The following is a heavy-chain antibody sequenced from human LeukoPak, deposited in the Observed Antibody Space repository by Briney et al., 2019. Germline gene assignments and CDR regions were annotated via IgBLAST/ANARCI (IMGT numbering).Heavy chain of an antibody. Sequence: ASVKVSCKASGYTFTGYCMHWVRQAPGQGLEWTGWINPNSGGTNYAQKFQGRVTMTRDTSISTAYMELSRLRSDDTAVYYCAREALPGPDAFDIWGQGTMVTVSS. CDR3: AREALPGPDAFDI. J-gene: IGHJ3*02. CDR1: GYTFTGYC. D-gene: IGHD7-27*01. V-gene: IGHV1-2*02. CDR2: INPNSGGT.